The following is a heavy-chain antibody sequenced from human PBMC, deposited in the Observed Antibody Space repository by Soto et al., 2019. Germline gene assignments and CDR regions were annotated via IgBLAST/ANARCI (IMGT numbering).Heavy chain of an antibody. D-gene: IGHD2-2*01. CDR3: GRGKIGDIVIVPASSRYYQNGMDI. V-gene: IGHV4-30-2*01. Sequence: SETLSLTCGVSGGSLSGATYSWNWIRHPPGKGLEWSGYIFPSGTTNYNPSLKSRVTISLDTSNNQFSLKLTSVTAADTALYYCGRGKIGDIVIVPASSRYYQNGMDIWGQGTTVTVSS. CDR1: GGSLSGATYS. CDR2: IFPSGTT. J-gene: IGHJ6*02.